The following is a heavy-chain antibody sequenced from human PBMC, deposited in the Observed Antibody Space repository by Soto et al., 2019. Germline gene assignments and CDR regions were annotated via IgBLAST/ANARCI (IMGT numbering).Heavy chain of an antibody. CDR3: AREQYGGSCLVDY. J-gene: IGHJ4*02. CDR1: GFTFSDYY. D-gene: IGHD2-15*01. V-gene: IGHV3-11*06. CDR2: ISGDSSYS. Sequence: GGSLRLSCVASGFTFSDYYMSWIRQAPGKGLEWISYISGDSSYSNYLDSVKGRFTISRDNAKNSLYLQMNSLRAEDTAVYYCAREQYGGSCLVDYWGQGTLVTVS.